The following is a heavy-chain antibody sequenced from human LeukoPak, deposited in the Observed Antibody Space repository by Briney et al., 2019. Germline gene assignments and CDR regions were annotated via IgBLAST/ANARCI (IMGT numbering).Heavy chain of an antibody. J-gene: IGHJ3*02. CDR1: GGSISNYY. Sequence: SETLSLTCTVSGGSISNYYWSWIRQPPGKGLEWIGYIYYTGSTNYNPSLKSRVTISVGTSKNQFSLNLSSVTAADTAVYYCARDSPVPTIWGQGTMVTVSS. CDR2: IYYTGST. CDR3: ARDSPVPTI. V-gene: IGHV4-59*01.